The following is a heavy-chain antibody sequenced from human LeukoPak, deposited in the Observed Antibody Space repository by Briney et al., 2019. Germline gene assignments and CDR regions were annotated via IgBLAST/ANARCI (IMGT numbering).Heavy chain of an antibody. V-gene: IGHV4-34*01. CDR1: GGSFSGYY. CDR3: ARQKGGLRYFDWLSAPFDY. D-gene: IGHD3-9*01. CDR2: INHSGST. Sequence: SETLSLTCAVYGGSFSGYYWSWIRQPPGKGLEWIGEINHSGSTNYNPSLKSRVTISVDTSKNQLSLKLSSVTAADTAVYYCARQKGGLRYFDWLSAPFDYWGQGTLVTVSS. J-gene: IGHJ4*02.